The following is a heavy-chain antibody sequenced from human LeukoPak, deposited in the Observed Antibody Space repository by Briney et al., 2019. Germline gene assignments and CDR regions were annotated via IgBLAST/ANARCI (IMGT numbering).Heavy chain of an antibody. CDR2: ISSSGSTI. CDR1: GFTFSDYY. V-gene: IGHV3-11*01. CDR3: ASPTYSSSWYNWFDP. J-gene: IGHJ5*02. D-gene: IGHD6-13*01. Sequence: GGSLRLSCAASGFTFSDYYMSWIRQAPGKGLEWVSYISSSGSTIYYADSVKGRFTISRDNAKNSLYLQMNSLRAEDTAVYYCASPTYSSSWYNWFDPWGQGTLVTVSS.